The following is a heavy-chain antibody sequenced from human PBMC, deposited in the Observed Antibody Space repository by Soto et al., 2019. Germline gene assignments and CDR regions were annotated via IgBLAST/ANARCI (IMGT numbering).Heavy chain of an antibody. Sequence: SETLSLTXAVSGYSIGSGYYWAWIRQSPGKGLEWIGSIYHAGSVYYNPSLNGRVALSMDTSKNHFSLKLTSVTAAETAVYYCARTFDYYGMDVWGQGTTVTVS. J-gene: IGHJ6*02. CDR1: GYSIGSGYY. CDR2: IYHAGSV. V-gene: IGHV4-38-2*01. CDR3: ARTFDYYGMDV.